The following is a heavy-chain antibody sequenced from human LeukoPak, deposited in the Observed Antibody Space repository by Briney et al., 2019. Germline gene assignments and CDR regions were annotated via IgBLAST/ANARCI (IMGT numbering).Heavy chain of an antibody. V-gene: IGHV4-39*01. Sequence: SETLSLTCTVSGGSISSRSYYWSWIRQPPGKGLEWIATIYYSGITYYNPSLKSRVTISVDTSKNQFSLKVSSLTAADTAVYYCARYHYSDYTWFDPWGQGTLVTVSS. CDR2: IYYSGIT. CDR3: ARYHYSDYTWFDP. CDR1: GGSISSRSYY. D-gene: IGHD4-11*01. J-gene: IGHJ5*02.